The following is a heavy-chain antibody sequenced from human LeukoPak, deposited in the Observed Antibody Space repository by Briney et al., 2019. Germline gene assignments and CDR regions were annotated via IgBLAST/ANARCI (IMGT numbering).Heavy chain of an antibody. D-gene: IGHD3-10*02. CDR2: TYYRSMWYN. CDR1: GDSVTSNSTA. V-gene: IGHV6-1*01. CDR3: AELGITMIGGV. J-gene: IGHJ6*04. Sequence: WQTLSLTCAISGDSVTSNSTAWDWNTQSPSMDLESLGRTYYRSMWYNNYAVSVKSRITIKPNTSKNQFSLQRNSVTPEDTAVYYCAELGITMIGGVWGKGTTVTISS.